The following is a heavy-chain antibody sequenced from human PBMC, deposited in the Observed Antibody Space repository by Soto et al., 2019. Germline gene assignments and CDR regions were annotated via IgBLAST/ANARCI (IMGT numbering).Heavy chain of an antibody. D-gene: IGHD2-15*01. CDR3: ARDWEYCSGGSCPTGSAFEI. V-gene: IGHV1-18*01. Sequence: ASVKVSCKASGYTFTSYGISWVRQAPGQGLEWMGWISAYNGNTNYAQKLQGRVTMTTDTSTSTAYMELRSLRSDDTAVYYCARDWEYCSGGSCPTGSAFEIWGQGTMVTVS. J-gene: IGHJ3*02. CDR2: ISAYNGNT. CDR1: GYTFTSYG.